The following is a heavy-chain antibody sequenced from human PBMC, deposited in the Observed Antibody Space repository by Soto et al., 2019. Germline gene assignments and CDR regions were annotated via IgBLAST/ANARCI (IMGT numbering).Heavy chain of an antibody. Sequence: AGGALRLSCAASGVTFSKHLVHVGRPAPGKGLAWVSRINTDGGSTRYAGSVKGRFTISRDNAENTLYLQMNSLRAEDTAIYYCVRHGDYSLKPFDYWGQGTLVTVSS. J-gene: IGHJ4*02. V-gene: IGHV3-74*01. CDR2: INTDGGST. D-gene: IGHD4-17*01. CDR1: GVTFSKHL. CDR3: VRHGDYSLKPFDY.